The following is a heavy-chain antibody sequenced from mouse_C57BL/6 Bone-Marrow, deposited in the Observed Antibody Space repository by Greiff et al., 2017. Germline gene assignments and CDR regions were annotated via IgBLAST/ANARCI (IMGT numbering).Heavy chain of an antibody. J-gene: IGHJ3*01. CDR2: IYPRSGNT. CDR3: AGYGSSSFAY. CDR1: GYTFTSYG. Sequence: VQVVESGAELARPGASVKLSCKASGYTFTSYGISWVKQRTGQGLEWIGEIYPRSGNTYYNEKFKGKATLTADKSSSTAYMELRSLTSEDSAVYFCAGYGSSSFAYWGQGTLVTVSA. D-gene: IGHD1-1*01. V-gene: IGHV1-81*01.